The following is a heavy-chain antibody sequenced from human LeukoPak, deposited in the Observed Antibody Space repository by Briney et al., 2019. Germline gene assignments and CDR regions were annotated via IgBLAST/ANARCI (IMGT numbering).Heavy chain of an antibody. V-gene: IGHV4-39*01. CDR1: NGSIITSSYY. CDR3: ARQKILDDNYDSSGYYVDQ. J-gene: IGHJ4*02. D-gene: IGHD3-22*01. Sequence: SETLSLTCTVSNGSIITSSYYWGWIRQPPGKGLEWIGSIYYRGRTYYNPSLKIRVTISADTSKNPFSLNLSSVTASDTAVYYCARQKILDDNYDSSGYYVDQWGQGSLVTVSS. CDR2: IYYRGRT.